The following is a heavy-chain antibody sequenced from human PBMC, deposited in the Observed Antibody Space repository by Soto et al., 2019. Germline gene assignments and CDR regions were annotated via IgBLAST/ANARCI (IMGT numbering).Heavy chain of an antibody. CDR1: GGSISSSSYY. D-gene: IGHD6-19*01. CDR3: ATIAVAALYGMDV. CDR2: IYYSGST. V-gene: IGHV4-39*01. Sequence: SETLSLTCTVSGGSISSSSYYWGWIRQPPGKGLEWIGSIYYSGSTYYNPSLKSRVTISVGTSKNQFSLKLSSVTAADTAVYYCATIAVAALYGMDVWGQGTTVTVSS. J-gene: IGHJ6*02.